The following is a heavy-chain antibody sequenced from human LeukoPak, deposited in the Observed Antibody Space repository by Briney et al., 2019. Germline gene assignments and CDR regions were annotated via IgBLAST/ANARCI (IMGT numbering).Heavy chain of an antibody. D-gene: IGHD3-3*01. CDR3: ARLFGITIFGETLNWFDL. Sequence: SETLSLTCTVSGGSISSSSYYWGWIRQPPGKGLEWIGNIYYSGSTYYNPSLKSRVTISVHTSKNQFSLKLSSGTAADTAVYYCARLFGITIFGETLNWFDLWGQETQVPVS. J-gene: IGHJ5*02. CDR1: GGSISSSSYY. CDR2: IYYSGST. V-gene: IGHV4-39*07.